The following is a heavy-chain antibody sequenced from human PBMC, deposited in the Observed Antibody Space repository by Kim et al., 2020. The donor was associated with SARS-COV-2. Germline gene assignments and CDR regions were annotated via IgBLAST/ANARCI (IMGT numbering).Heavy chain of an antibody. D-gene: IGHD3-22*01. V-gene: IGHV1-69*04. CDR3: ARDSSGSRDY. Sequence: IANDSQKCQGRVTITADKSTRTAYMELSSLRSEDTAVYYCARDSSGSRDYWGQGTLVTVSS. J-gene: IGHJ4*02. CDR2: IA.